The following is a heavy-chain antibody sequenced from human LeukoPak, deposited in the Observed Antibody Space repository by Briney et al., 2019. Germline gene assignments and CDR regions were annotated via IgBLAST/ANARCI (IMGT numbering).Heavy chain of an antibody. J-gene: IGHJ6*02. CDR3: AREFVYGVKQPYGMDV. CDR1: GYTFTGYY. Sequence: GASVKVSCKASGYTFTGYYMHWVRQAPGQGLEWMGWINPNSGGTNYAQKFQGRVTMTRDTSISTAYMELSRLRSDDTAVYYCAREFVYGVKQPYGMDVWGQGTTVTVSS. D-gene: IGHD4-17*01. V-gene: IGHV1-2*02. CDR2: INPNSGGT.